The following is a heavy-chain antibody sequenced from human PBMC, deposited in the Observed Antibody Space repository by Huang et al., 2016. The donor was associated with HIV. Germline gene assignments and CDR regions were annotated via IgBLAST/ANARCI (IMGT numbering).Heavy chain of an antibody. Sequence: EVQLVESGGGLVQPGGSLRLSCAASGFTFSTFWMSWVRKAPGKGVEWVANIKEDGSEKYYLDSVRGRFTISRDNAKNALDLQMNSLRAEDTAVYHCARLGMNTPARPFDHWGQGTLVTVSS. CDR1: GFTFSTFW. CDR3: ARLGMNTPARPFDH. CDR2: IKEDGSEK. V-gene: IGHV3-7*01. J-gene: IGHJ4*02.